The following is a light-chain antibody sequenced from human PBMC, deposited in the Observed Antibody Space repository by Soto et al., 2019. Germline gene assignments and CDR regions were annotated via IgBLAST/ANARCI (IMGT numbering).Light chain of an antibody. CDR3: QEYNNWPPRS. CDR1: QSVNSN. Sequence: EIVLTQSPGTLSLSPGERATLSCRASQSVNSNLAWYQQRPGQAPRLLIYDASTRATGIPTRFSGSGSGTEFTLSIGSLQSEDFAVYYCQEYNNWPPRSFGQGTKVDIK. CDR2: DAS. V-gene: IGKV3-15*01. J-gene: IGKJ1*01.